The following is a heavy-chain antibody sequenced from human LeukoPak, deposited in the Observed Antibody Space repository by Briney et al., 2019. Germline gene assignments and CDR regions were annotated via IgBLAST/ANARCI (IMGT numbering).Heavy chain of an antibody. CDR1: GGSISSSSYY. CDR3: ARRRSGNSYVDY. Sequence: SETLSLTCTVSGGSISSSSYYWGWIRQPPGKGLEWIGSFYYSGSTYYNPSLKSRVTISVDTSKNQFSMKLSSVTATDTAVYYCARRRSGNSYVDYWGQGTLVTVSS. V-gene: IGHV4-39*01. J-gene: IGHJ4*02. D-gene: IGHD5-18*01. CDR2: FYYSGST.